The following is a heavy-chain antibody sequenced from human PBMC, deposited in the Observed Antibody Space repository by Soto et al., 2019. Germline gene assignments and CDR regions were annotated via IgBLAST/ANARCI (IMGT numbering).Heavy chain of an antibody. Sequence: PGGSLRLSCAASGFTFSSYAMSWVRRAPGKGLEWVSAISGSGGSTYYADSVKGRFTISRDNSKNTLYLQMNSLRAEDTALYYCAKHYAAYSSSWYVSWGQGTLVTVSS. D-gene: IGHD6-13*01. CDR2: ISGSGGST. CDR3: AKHYAAYSSSWYVS. CDR1: GFTFSSYA. V-gene: IGHV3-23*01. J-gene: IGHJ5*01.